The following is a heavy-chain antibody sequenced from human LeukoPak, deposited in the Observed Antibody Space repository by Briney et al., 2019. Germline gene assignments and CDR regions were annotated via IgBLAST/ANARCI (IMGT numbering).Heavy chain of an antibody. J-gene: IGHJ3*02. CDR2: ISSSSSTI. CDR3: ARPGIRFLEWLPDAFDI. CDR1: GFTFSSYS. Sequence: PGGSLRLSCAASGFTFSSYSMNWVRQAPGKGLEWVSYISSSSSTIYYADSVKGRFTISRDNAKNSLYLQMNSLRAEDTAVYYCARPGIRFLEWLPDAFDIWGQGTMVTVSS. D-gene: IGHD3-3*01. V-gene: IGHV3-48*01.